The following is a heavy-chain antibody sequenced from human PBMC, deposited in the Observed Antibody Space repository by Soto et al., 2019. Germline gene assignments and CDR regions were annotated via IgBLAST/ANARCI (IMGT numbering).Heavy chain of an antibody. J-gene: IGHJ6*02. CDR1: GFTFSSYG. D-gene: IGHD3-9*01. V-gene: IGHV3-33*01. CDR2: IWYDGSNK. Sequence: GSLTLSCAASGFTFSSYGMHWVRQAPGKGLEWVAVIWYDGSNKYYADSVKGRFTISRDNSKNTLYLQMNSLRAEDTAVYYCARGRYFDWLFGPGGYYYYGMDVWGQGTTVTVSS. CDR3: ARGRYFDWLFGPGGYYYYGMDV.